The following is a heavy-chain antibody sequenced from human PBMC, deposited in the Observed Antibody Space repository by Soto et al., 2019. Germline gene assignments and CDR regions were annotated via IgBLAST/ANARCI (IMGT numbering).Heavy chain of an antibody. CDR2: IYSGGST. Sequence: EVQLVETGGGLIQPGGSLRLSCAASGFTVSSNYMSWVRQAPGKGLEWVSVIYSGGSTYYADSVKDRFTISRDNSKYTLYIQMNSLRADDTAVYYYARFRVSTFDIWVQGTMVTVSS. CDR1: GFTVSSNY. J-gene: IGHJ3*02. V-gene: IGHV3-53*02. CDR3: ARFRVSTFDI. D-gene: IGHD3-10*01.